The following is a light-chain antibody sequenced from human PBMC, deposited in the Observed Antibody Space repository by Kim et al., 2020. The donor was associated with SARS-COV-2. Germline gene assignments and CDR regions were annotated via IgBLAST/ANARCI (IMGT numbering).Light chain of an antibody. J-gene: IGKJ5*01. CDR2: GAS. Sequence: ASVGDRVTITCRASQDIGNDLGWYQQSPGRAPKRLIYGASSLKSGVPSRFSGSGSGTEFTLTISSLQPEDFATYFCLQHNSYPITFGQGTRLEIK. CDR3: LQHNSYPIT. CDR1: QDIGND. V-gene: IGKV1-17*01.